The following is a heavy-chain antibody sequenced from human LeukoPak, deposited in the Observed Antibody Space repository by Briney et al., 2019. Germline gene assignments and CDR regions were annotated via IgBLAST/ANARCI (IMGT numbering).Heavy chain of an antibody. CDR3: ARTPNYYDSSGYPTSWFDP. V-gene: IGHV5-51*01. J-gene: IGHJ5*02. Sequence: GESLKISCKASGYSFTTYWIGWVRQMPGKGLEWMGIIYPGDSDTRYSPSFQGQVTISADKSISTAYLQWSSLKASDTAMYYCARTPNYYDSSGYPTSWFDPWGQGTLVTVSS. CDR2: IYPGDSDT. D-gene: IGHD3-22*01. CDR1: GYSFTTYW.